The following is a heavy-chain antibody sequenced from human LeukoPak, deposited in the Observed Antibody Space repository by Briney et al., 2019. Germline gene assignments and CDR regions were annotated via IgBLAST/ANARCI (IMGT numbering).Heavy chain of an antibody. CDR1: GYTFTGYY. J-gene: IGHJ3*02. D-gene: IGHD3-9*01. Sequence: ASVTVSCKASGYTFTGYYMHWVRQAPGQGLEWMGWINPNSGGTNYAQKFQGRVTMTRDTSISTAYMELSRLRSDDTAVYYCASSLYDILTGQGAFDIWGQGTMVTVSS. CDR3: ASSLYDILTGQGAFDI. CDR2: INPNSGGT. V-gene: IGHV1-2*02.